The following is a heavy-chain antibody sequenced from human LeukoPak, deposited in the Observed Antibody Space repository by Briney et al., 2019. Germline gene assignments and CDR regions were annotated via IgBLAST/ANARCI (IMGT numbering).Heavy chain of an antibody. CDR2: ISSNGGST. CDR1: GFTFSSYA. D-gene: IGHD6-13*01. Sequence: GGSLRLSCAASGFTFSSYAMHWVRQAPGKGLEYVSAISSNGGSTYYANSVKGRFTISRDNSKNTLYLQMGSLRAEDMAVYYCAREYPGHSSSWATYYFDYWGQGTLVTVSS. CDR3: AREYPGHSSSWATYYFDY. J-gene: IGHJ4*02. V-gene: IGHV3-64*01.